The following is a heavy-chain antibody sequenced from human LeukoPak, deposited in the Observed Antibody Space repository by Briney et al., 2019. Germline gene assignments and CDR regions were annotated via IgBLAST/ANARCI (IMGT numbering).Heavy chain of an antibody. CDR3: ATSITVTTYAFDI. D-gene: IGHD1-7*01. CDR2: IFYSGST. J-gene: IGHJ3*02. V-gene: IGHV4-39*07. Sequence: SETLSLTCTVSGGSISTSSYYWGWVRQPPGKGLEWIGNIFYSGSTYYSPSLKSRVTISLDTSKNQISLKPSSVTAADTAVYYCATSITVTTYAFDIWGQGTMVTVSS. CDR1: GGSISTSSYY.